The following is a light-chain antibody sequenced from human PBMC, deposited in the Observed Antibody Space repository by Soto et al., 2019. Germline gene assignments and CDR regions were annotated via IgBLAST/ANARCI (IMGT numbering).Light chain of an antibody. CDR3: ATWDDGLSGWL. CDR2: SNN. CDR1: TSNIGTNT. V-gene: IGLV1-44*01. Sequence: QSVLTQSPSASGTPGQRVSISCSGSTSNIGTNTVSWYQHVPGTAPKLLIYSNNQRPSGVPDRFSGSKSGTSASLAISGLQSEDEAAYYCATWDDGLSGWLFGGGTKVTVL. J-gene: IGLJ3*02.